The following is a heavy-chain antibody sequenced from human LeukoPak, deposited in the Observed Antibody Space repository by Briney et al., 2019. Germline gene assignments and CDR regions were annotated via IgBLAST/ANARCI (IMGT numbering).Heavy chain of an antibody. CDR2: IYPDDSDT. D-gene: IGHD2-15*01. CDR1: GYSFTNYW. J-gene: IGHJ4*02. Sequence: GESLKISCKVSGYSFTNYWIGWVRQLPGKGLEWMGIIYPDDSDTKYSPSFQGQVTISADKSISTAYLQWSSLKASDTAMYYCARSGRLGYCSGGSCFRWDYWGQGTLVTVSS. V-gene: IGHV5-51*01. CDR3: ARSGRLGYCSGGSCFRWDY.